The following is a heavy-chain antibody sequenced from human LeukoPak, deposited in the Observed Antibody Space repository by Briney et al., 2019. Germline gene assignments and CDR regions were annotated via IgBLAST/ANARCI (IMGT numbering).Heavy chain of an antibody. CDR2: IKQDGSEK. CDR3: ARDLLYCSGGSCHNWFDP. D-gene: IGHD2-15*01. Sequence: GGSLRLSCAASGFTFSSYWMSWVRQAPGKGLEWVANIKQDGSEKYYVDSVKGRFTISRDTAKNSLYLQMNSLRAEDTAVYYCARDLLYCSGGSCHNWFDPWGQGTLVTVSS. V-gene: IGHV3-7*01. CDR1: GFTFSSYW. J-gene: IGHJ5*02.